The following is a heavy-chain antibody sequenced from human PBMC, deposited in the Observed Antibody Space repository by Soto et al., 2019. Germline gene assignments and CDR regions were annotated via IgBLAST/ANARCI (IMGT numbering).Heavy chain of an antibody. CDR3: KLMVRGVMASGQH. V-gene: IGHV4-39*01. J-gene: IGHJ1*01. D-gene: IGHD3-10*01. CDR2: IYYSGST. Sequence: QLQLQESGPGLVKPSETLSLTCTVSGGSISSSSYYWGWIRQPPGKGLEWIGSIYYSGSTYYNPSLKSRVTISVDTSKNQFSLKLSSVTAADTAVYYCKLMVRGVMASGQHWGQGTLVTVSS. CDR1: GGSISSSSYY.